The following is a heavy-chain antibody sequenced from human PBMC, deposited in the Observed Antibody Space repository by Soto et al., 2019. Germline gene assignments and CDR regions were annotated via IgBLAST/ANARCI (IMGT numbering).Heavy chain of an antibody. J-gene: IGHJ4*02. Sequence: EVQLLESGGALVQPGGSLRLSCAASGFTFSSYAMSWVRQAPGKGLEWVSLISASGGGTYYADSVKGRFTISRDNAKNTLYLQMNSLSAEDTAVFYCAKHMSNGSPDYWGQGTLSPSLQ. CDR3: AKHMSNGSPDY. CDR2: ISASGGGT. D-gene: IGHD2-8*01. V-gene: IGHV3-23*01. CDR1: GFTFSSYA.